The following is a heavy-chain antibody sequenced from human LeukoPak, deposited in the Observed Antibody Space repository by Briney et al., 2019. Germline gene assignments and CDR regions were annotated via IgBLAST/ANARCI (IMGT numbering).Heavy chain of an antibody. J-gene: IGHJ4*02. V-gene: IGHV3-33*01. CDR2: IWYDGSNK. CDR1: GFTFSSYG. Sequence: GRSLRLSCAASGFTFSSYGMHWVRQAPGKGLEWVAVIWYDGSNKYYADSVKGRFTISRDDSKNTLYLQMNSLRAEDTAVYYCARDVYPYCSGGSCYSGYFDYWGQGTLVTVSS. D-gene: IGHD2-15*01. CDR3: ARDVYPYCSGGSCYSGYFDY.